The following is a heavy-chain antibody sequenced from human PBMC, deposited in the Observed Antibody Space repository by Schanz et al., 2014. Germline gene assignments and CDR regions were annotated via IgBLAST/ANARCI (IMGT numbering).Heavy chain of an antibody. D-gene: IGHD6-13*01. CDR2: INPDSGDT. CDR1: GYTFVGYY. Sequence: QVQLVQSGPEVKKPGASVRVSCQASGYTFVGYYIHWLRQAPGQGLEWMGWINPDSGDTNYVQNFQGRVTMTRDTFITTAYMDLSRLTSDDTAVYYCARVYRWQHILGHFDSWGQGSLVTVSS. CDR3: ARVYRWQHILGHFDS. J-gene: IGHJ4*02. V-gene: IGHV1-2*02.